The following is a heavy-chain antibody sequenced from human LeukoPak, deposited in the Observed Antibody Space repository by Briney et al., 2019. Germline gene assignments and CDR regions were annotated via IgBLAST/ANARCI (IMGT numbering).Heavy chain of an antibody. CDR3: ARFHSYFDSRGYYNYFDY. CDR1: GFTFSSYE. D-gene: IGHD3-22*01. J-gene: IGHJ4*02. V-gene: IGHV3-48*03. Sequence: GGSLRLSCAASGFTFSSYEMNWVRQAPGKGLEWVSYISSSGSTIYYADSVKGRFTISRDNAKNSLYLQMNSLRAEDTAVYYCARFHSYFDSRGYYNYFDYWGQGTLVTVSS. CDR2: ISSSGSTI.